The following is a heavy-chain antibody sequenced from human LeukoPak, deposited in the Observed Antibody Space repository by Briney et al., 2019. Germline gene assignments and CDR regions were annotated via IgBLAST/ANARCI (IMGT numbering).Heavy chain of an antibody. CDR2: IYPDDSDT. J-gene: IGHJ4*02. D-gene: IGHD3-9*01. V-gene: IGHV5-51*01. Sequence: PGESLKISCKASGYSFTTYWIAWVRQLPGKGLEWMGIIYPDDSDTRYSPSFRGQVTISADKSISTAYLQWSSLRAPDTAVYYCARQADYNLLTGYYKGHLVYWGQGTLVTVSS. CDR3: ARQADYNLLTGYYKGHLVY. CDR1: GYSFTTYW.